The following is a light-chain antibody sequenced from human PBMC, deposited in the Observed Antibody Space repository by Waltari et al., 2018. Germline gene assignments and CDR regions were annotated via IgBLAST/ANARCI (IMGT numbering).Light chain of an antibody. CDR2: GAS. V-gene: IGKV3-15*01. CDR3: QQYYVWPPIT. Sequence: VLLTQSPASLSVSPGDTVIRSCRASQSVSTNLVWYQQKAGQAPRTLIYGASTRARVGPSRFSGSGSETDFTLIIRSLQSEDAAVYFCQQYYVWPPITFGGGTKLEI. J-gene: IGKJ4*01. CDR1: QSVSTN.